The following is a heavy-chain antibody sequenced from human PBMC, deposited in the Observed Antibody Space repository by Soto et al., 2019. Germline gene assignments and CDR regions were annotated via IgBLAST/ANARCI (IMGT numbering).Heavy chain of an antibody. CDR1: GGSVSSGSYY. CDR3: ARDLYGYSSHPSEPWFDP. Sequence: PSETLSLTCTVSGGSVSSGSYYWSWIRQPPGKGLEWIGYIYYSGSTNYNPSLKSRVTISVDTSKNQFSLKLSSVTAADTAVYYCARDLYGYSSHPSEPWFDPWGQGTLVTVSS. J-gene: IGHJ5*02. CDR2: IYYSGST. D-gene: IGHD6-13*01. V-gene: IGHV4-61*01.